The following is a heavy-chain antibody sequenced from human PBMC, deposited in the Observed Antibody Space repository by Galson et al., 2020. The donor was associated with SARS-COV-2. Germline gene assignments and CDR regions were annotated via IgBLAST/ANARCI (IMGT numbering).Heavy chain of an antibody. CDR2: IYYSGST. CDR3: ARTDDILTGYYSYGMDV. J-gene: IGHJ6*02. D-gene: IGHD3-9*01. V-gene: IGHV4-39*01. CDR1: GGSISSSSYY. Sequence: ETSETLSLTCTVSGGSISSSSYYWGWIRQPPGKGLEWIGSIYYSGSTYYNPSLKSRGTISVDTSKNQFSLKLSSVTAADTAVYYCARTDDILTGYYSYGMDVWGQGTTVTVSS.